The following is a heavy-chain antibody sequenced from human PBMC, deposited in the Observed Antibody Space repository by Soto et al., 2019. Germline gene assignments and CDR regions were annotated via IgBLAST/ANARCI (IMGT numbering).Heavy chain of an antibody. J-gene: IGHJ4*02. Sequence: ASVKVSCKASGYTFTSYYIHWVRQAPGQGLEWMGIINPSGGSTSYAQKFQGRVTMTRDTSTSTVYMELSSLRSEDTAVYYCARDDAAAAATDYWGQGTLVTVSS. CDR1: GYTFTSYY. D-gene: IGHD6-13*01. V-gene: IGHV1-46*01. CDR3: ARDDAAAAATDY. CDR2: INPSGGST.